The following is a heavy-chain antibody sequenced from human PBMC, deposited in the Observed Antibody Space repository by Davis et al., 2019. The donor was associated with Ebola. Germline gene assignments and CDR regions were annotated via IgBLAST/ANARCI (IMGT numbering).Heavy chain of an antibody. CDR1: GFTFSSYG. D-gene: IGHD6-19*01. CDR3: AKDRTGVWQWLVEVGFDY. Sequence: GGSLRLSCAASGFTFSSYGMHWVRQAPGKGLEWVAFIRYDGSNKYYADSVKGRFTISRDNSKNTLYLQMNSLRAEDTAVYYCAKDRTGVWQWLVEVGFDYWGQGTLVTVSS. CDR2: IRYDGSNK. J-gene: IGHJ4*02. V-gene: IGHV3-30*02.